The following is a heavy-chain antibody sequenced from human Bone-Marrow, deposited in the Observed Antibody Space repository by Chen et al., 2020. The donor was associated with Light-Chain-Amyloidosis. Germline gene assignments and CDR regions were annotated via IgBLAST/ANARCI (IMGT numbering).Heavy chain of an antibody. CDR3: TRKGGYFDF. CDR1: GFNFSSFG. CDR2: VSGSTVST. J-gene: IGHJ4*02. D-gene: IGHD3-10*01. Sequence: EVQLVESVGGLVQPGGSLRLSCATSGFNFSSFGMSWVRQAPGKGLEWVSTVSGSTVSTYYAGAVKGRFSISRDNSKSTLYLQMNSLRAGDTAVYFCTRKGGYFDFWGQGSLVTVSS. V-gene: IGHV3-23*04.